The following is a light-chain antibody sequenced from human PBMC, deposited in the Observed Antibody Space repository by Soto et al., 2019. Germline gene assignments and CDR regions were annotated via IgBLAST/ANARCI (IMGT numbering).Light chain of an antibody. CDR1: QGIRSY. CDR2: GAS. V-gene: IGKV1-9*01. Sequence: DIQLTQSPSFLSASVGDRVTITCRASQGIRSYLAWYQQRPGKAPELLIYGASTLRPGGASRFSGSGSGTEFTLTISSLQPEDFATYYCQQYNAYSLYTFGQGTKLEIK. J-gene: IGKJ2*01. CDR3: QQYNAYSLYT.